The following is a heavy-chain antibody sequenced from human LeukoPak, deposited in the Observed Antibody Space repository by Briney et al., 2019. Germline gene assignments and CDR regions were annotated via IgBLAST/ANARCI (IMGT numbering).Heavy chain of an antibody. J-gene: IGHJ4*02. CDR1: GFTFSSYG. V-gene: IGHV3-30*02. Sequence: GGSLRLSCAASGFTFSSYGMHWVRQAPGKGLEWVAFIRYDGSNKYYADSVKGRFTISRDNSKNTLYLQMNSLRAEDTAVYYCAKDPMGTDPKYYFDYWGQGTLVTVSS. D-gene: IGHD2-8*02. CDR3: AKDPMGTDPKYYFDY. CDR2: IRYDGSNK.